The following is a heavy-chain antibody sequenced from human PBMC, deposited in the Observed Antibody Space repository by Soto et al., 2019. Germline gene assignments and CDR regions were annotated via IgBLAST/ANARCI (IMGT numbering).Heavy chain of an antibody. J-gene: IGHJ5*02. Sequence: SETLSLTCTVSGGSISSYYWSWIRQPAGKGLEWIGRIYTSGSTNYNPSLKSRVTMSVDTSKNQFSLKLSSVTAADTAVYYCARDIEEYYDFWIRFDPWGQGTLVTVYS. D-gene: IGHD3-3*01. CDR2: IYTSGST. V-gene: IGHV4-4*07. CDR1: GGSISSYY. CDR3: ARDIEEYYDFWIRFDP.